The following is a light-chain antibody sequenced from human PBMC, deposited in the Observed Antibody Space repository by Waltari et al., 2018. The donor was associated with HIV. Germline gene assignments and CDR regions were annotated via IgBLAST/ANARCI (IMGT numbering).Light chain of an antibody. CDR1: TLGDKY. Sequence: SYELTKPPSVSVSPGQTAHIHCPGDTLGDKYVCWSRQTPGQSPVLVIYQDTKRPSGIPERFSGSNSGNTATLTISGTQAMDDADYYCQAWDSSNWVFGGGTKLTVL. CDR3: QAWDSSNWV. J-gene: IGLJ3*02. CDR2: QDT. V-gene: IGLV3-1*01.